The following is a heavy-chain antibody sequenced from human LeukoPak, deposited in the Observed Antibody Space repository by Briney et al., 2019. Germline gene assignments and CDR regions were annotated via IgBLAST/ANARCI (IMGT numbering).Heavy chain of an antibody. Sequence: GASVKVSCKASGGTFSSYAISWVRQAPGQGLEWMGGIIPIFGTANYAQKFQGRVTITADESTSTAYMELSSLRSEDTAVYYCARGYYDSSGYSAPDYWGQGTLVTVSS. CDR2: IIPIFGTA. CDR1: GGTFSSYA. V-gene: IGHV1-69*01. CDR3: ARGYYDSSGYSAPDY. D-gene: IGHD3-22*01. J-gene: IGHJ4*02.